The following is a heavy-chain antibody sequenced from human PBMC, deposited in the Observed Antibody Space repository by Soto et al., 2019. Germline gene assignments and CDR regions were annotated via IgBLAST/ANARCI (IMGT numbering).Heavy chain of an antibody. J-gene: IGHJ6*02. V-gene: IGHV1-2*04. CDR3: ATDQDYYGSGSYSNYYYYGMDV. CDR2: INPNSGGT. D-gene: IGHD3-10*01. Sequence: ASVKVSCKASGYTFTCYYMHWVRQAPGQGLEWMGWINPNSGGTNYAQKFQGWDTMTRDTSISTAYMALSRLRSDDTAVYYCATDQDYYGSGSYSNYYYYGMDVWGQGTTVTVSS. CDR1: GYTFTCYY.